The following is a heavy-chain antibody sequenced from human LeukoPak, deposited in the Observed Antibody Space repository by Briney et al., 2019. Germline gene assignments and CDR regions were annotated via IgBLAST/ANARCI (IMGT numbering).Heavy chain of an antibody. CDR3: ATDLRAYYDSSGYYSAY. D-gene: IGHD3-22*01. CDR2: FDPEDGET. Sequence: ASVKVSCTASGYTFTSYDINWVRQAPGKGLEWMGGFDPEDGETIYAQKFQGRVTMTEDTSTDTAYMELSSLRSEDTAVYYCATDLRAYYDSSGYYSAYWGQGTLVTVSS. CDR1: GYTFTSYD. J-gene: IGHJ4*02. V-gene: IGHV1-24*01.